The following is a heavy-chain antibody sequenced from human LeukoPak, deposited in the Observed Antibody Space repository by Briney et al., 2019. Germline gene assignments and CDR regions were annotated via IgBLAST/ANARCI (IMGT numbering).Heavy chain of an antibody. CDR1: GFTFSSYG. CDR2: ISYDGSNK. J-gene: IGHJ4*02. CDR3: ARGEGITGTTTPFDY. D-gene: IGHD1-7*01. Sequence: PGGSLRLSCAASGFTFSSYGMHWVRQAPGKGLEWVAVISYDGSNKYYADSVKGRFTISRDNSKNTLYLQMNSLRAEDTAVYYCARGEGITGTTTPFDYWGQGTLVTVSS. V-gene: IGHV3-30*03.